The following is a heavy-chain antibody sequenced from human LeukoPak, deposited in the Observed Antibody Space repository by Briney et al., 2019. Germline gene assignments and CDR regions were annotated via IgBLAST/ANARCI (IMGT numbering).Heavy chain of an antibody. V-gene: IGHV4-34*01. CDR3: ATGWFGELYSFDY. CDR1: GFTFSSYA. J-gene: IGHJ4*02. D-gene: IGHD3-10*01. CDR2: INHSGST. Sequence: GSLRLSCAASGFTFSSYAMSWVRQPPGKGLEWIGEINHSGSTNYNPSLKSRVTISVDTSKNQFSLKLSSVTAADTAVYYCATGWFGELYSFDYWGQGTLVTVSS.